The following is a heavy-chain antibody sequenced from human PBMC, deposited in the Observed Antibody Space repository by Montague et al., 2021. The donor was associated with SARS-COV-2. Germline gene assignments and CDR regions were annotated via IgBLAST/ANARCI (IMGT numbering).Heavy chain of an antibody. J-gene: IGHJ4*02. CDR3: AKDKGYYFDSSGQNDN. CDR2: ISWNSGSK. D-gene: IGHD3-22*01. Sequence: SLRLSCAASGFRFDDYAMHWVRQVPGKGLEWVSGISWNSGSKAYADSVKGRFTISRDNAKNSPYLQMNSLRAEDTALYHCAKDKGYYFDSSGQNDNWGQGTLVTVSS. V-gene: IGHV3-9*01. CDR1: GFRFDDYA.